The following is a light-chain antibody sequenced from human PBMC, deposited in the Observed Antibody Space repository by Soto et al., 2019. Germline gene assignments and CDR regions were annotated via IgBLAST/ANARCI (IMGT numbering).Light chain of an antibody. J-gene: IGLJ1*01. CDR1: SSDVGNYKY. V-gene: IGLV2-14*03. CDR2: DVS. Sequence: QSALTQPASVSGSPGQSITISCTGTSSDVGNYKYVSWYQQHPGKAPKLMIYDVSNRPSGVSNRFSGSKSGNTASLTISGLRAEDEADYYCNSYTSNNTYVFGTGTKVTVL. CDR3: NSYTSNNTYV.